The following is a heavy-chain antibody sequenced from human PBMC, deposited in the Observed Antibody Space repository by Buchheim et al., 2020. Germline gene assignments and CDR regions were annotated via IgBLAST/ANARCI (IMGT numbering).Heavy chain of an antibody. CDR3: AKDSPMEYQLLDYGMDV. CDR1: GFTFSSYA. D-gene: IGHD2-2*01. V-gene: IGHV3-23*01. CDR2: ISGSGGSP. Sequence: EVQLLESGGGLVQPGGSLRLSCAASGFTFSSYAMSWVRQAPGKGLEWVSAISGSGGSPYYADSVKGRFNISRDNSKNTLLLQMNSLRAEDTAVYYCAKDSPMEYQLLDYGMDVWGQGTT. J-gene: IGHJ6*02.